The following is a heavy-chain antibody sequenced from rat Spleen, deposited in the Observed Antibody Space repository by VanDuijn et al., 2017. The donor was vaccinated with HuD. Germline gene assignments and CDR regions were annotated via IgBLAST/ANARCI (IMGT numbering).Heavy chain of an antibody. D-gene: IGHD1-5*01. CDR3: TTNIGDY. CDR1: GFTFSDFG. Sequence: EVQLVESGGGLVQPGRSLTLSCAASGFTFSDFGMHWIRQAPTKGLEWVASISPSGGSTYYRDSVQGRVTISRDNARSTLFLEMDSLRSEDTATYYCTTNIGDYWGQGVMVTVSS. CDR2: ISPSGGST. V-gene: IGHV5-19*01. J-gene: IGHJ2*01.